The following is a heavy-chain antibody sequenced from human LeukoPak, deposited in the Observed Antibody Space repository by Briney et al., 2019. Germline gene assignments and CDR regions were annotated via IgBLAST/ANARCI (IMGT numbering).Heavy chain of an antibody. J-gene: IGHJ6*02. CDR1: GFTFTSSV. D-gene: IGHD2-2*01. V-gene: IGHV1-58*01. CDR2: FVVGSGNT. Sequence: ASVKVSCKASGFTFTSSVVQWVRQARGQRLEWIGWFVVGSGNTNYAQKFQGRVTITADESTSTAYMELSSLRSEDTAVYYCAREGSSTSCYDCYYYGMDVWGPGTTVTVSS. CDR3: AREGSSTSCYDCYYYGMDV.